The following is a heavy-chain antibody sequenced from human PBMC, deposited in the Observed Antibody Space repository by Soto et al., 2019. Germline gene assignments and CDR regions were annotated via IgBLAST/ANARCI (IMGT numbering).Heavy chain of an antibody. D-gene: IGHD5-18*01. V-gene: IGHV4-59*01. J-gene: IGHJ5*02. Sequence: SETLSLTWTVSGGSISSYYWSWIRQPPGKGLEWIGYIYYSGSTNYNPSLKSRVTISVDTSKNQFSLKLSSVTAEDTAVYYCARALYSYGPRFDPWGQGTLVTVSS. CDR3: ARALYSYGPRFDP. CDR1: GGSISSYY. CDR2: IYYSGST.